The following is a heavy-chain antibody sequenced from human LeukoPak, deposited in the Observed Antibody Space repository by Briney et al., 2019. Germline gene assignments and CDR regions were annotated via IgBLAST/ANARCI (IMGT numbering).Heavy chain of an antibody. Sequence: PSETLSLTCAVSGGSISSSNWWSWVRQPPGKGLEWIGEIYHSGSTNYNPSLKSRVTISVDTSKNQFSLKLSSVTAADTAVYYCARVTVVGKYYYYGMDVWGQGTTVTVSS. V-gene: IGHV4-4*02. CDR1: GGSISSSNW. D-gene: IGHD3-22*01. CDR2: IYHSGST. J-gene: IGHJ6*02. CDR3: ARVTVVGKYYYYGMDV.